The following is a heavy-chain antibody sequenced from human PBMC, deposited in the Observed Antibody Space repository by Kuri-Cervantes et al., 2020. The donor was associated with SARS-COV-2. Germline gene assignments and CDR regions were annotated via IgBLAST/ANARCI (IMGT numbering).Heavy chain of an antibody. D-gene: IGHD6-13*01. J-gene: IGHJ4*02. CDR3: ARSTAGYSSSWYTDY. CDR2: INPSGGST. V-gene: IGHV1-46*03. CDR1: GYTFTSYY. Sequence: ASVKVSCKASGYTFTSYYMHWVQQAPGQGLEWMGIINPSGGSTSYAQKFQGRVTMTGDTSTSTVYMELSSLRSEDTAVYYCARSTAGYSSSWYTDYWGQGTLVTVSS.